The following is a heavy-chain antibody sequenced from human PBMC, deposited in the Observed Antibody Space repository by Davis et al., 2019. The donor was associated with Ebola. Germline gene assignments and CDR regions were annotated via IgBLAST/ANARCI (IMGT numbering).Heavy chain of an antibody. CDR2: GTSADT. CDR3: AKDTSSVWFDV. Sequence: PGGSLRLSCSASGFIFSTYVMSWVRLAPGKGLEWVSTYGTSADTYYADSVKGRFTISRDNSKNTLLLQMNSLRVEDTAIYYCAKDTSSVWFDVWGQGTMVTVSS. CDR1: GFIFSTYV. D-gene: IGHD6-19*01. J-gene: IGHJ3*01. V-gene: IGHV3-23*01.